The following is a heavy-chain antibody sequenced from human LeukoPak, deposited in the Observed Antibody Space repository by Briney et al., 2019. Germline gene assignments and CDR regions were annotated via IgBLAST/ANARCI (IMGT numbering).Heavy chain of an antibody. CDR1: GFTFSDYY. CDR3: ASEVGAYYYYYGMDV. J-gene: IGHJ6*02. D-gene: IGHD1-26*01. Sequence: GGSLRLSCAASGFTFSDYYMSWIRQAPGKGLEWVSYISSSGSTIYYADSVKGRFTISRDNAKNSLYLQMNSLRAEDTAVYYCASEVGAYYYYYGMDVWGQGTTVTVSS. V-gene: IGHV3-11*01. CDR2: ISSSGSTI.